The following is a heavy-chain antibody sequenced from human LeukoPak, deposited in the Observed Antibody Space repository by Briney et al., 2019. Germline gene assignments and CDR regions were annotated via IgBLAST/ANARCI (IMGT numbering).Heavy chain of an antibody. Sequence: SETLSLTCAVYGGSFSGYYWSWIRQPPGKGLEWIGEINHSGSTNYNPSLKSRVTISVDTSKNQFSLKLSSVTAADTAVYYCARRSPLYGSGSYYLGYWGQGNLVTVSS. D-gene: IGHD3-10*01. CDR2: INHSGST. J-gene: IGHJ4*02. V-gene: IGHV4-34*01. CDR1: GGSFSGYY. CDR3: ARRSPLYGSGSYYLGY.